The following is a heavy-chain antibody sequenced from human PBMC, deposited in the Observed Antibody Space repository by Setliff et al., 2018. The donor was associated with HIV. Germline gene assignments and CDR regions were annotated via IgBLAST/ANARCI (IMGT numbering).Heavy chain of an antibody. CDR2: IIPIFDRT. D-gene: IGHD3-10*01. CDR3: ASQDFRPASFRFHYYMDV. V-gene: IGHV1-69*13. Sequence: SVKVSCKIFGGTLSSHALSWVRQAPGQGLEWMGGIIPIFDRTNYAQKFQGRVTITADESTSTAYMELSSLRSEDTAVYYCASQDFRPASFRFHYYMDVWGRGTTVTVS. J-gene: IGHJ6*03. CDR1: GGTLSSHA.